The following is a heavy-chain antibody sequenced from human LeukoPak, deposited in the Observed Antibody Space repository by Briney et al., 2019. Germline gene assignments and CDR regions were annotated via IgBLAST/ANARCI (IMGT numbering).Heavy chain of an antibody. CDR2: ISSGGGST. CDR3: AKAYIPYYYGMDV. J-gene: IGHJ6*02. Sequence: GGSLRLSCAASGFTFSSNAMSWVRQAPGKGLEWVLAISSGGGSTYYADSVKGRFTISRDNSKNTLYLQMNSLRAEDTAVYYCAKAYIPYYYGMDVWGQGTTVTVSS. V-gene: IGHV3-23*01. CDR1: GFTFSSNA. D-gene: IGHD1-14*01.